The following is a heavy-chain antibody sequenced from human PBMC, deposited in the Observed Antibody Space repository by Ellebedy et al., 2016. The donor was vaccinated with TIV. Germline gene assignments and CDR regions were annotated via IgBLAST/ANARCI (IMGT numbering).Heavy chain of an antibody. Sequence: SQTLSLTCAVYGGSFSGYYWSWIRQPPGKGLEWIGEMHHSGSTKYNPSLKSRVTISVNTSKNQFSVKLSSVTAADTAVYYCARWSRGVFDIWGQGTMVTVSS. D-gene: IGHD3-10*01. CDR2: MHHSGST. CDR1: GGSFSGYY. J-gene: IGHJ3*02. V-gene: IGHV4-34*01. CDR3: ARWSRGVFDI.